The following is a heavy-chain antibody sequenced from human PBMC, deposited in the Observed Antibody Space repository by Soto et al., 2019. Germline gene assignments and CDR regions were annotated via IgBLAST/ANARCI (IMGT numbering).Heavy chain of an antibody. CDR3: ARVLWFGEPSRPSGYYYYGMDV. V-gene: IGHV1-69*13. D-gene: IGHD3-10*01. CDR2: IIPIFGTA. Sequence: GASVKVSCKASGGTFSSYAISWVRQAPGQGLEWMAGIIPIFGTANYAQKFQGTATITADESTSTAYMALSSLRSEDTAVYYCARVLWFGEPSRPSGYYYYGMDVWGQGTTVTSP. J-gene: IGHJ6*02. CDR1: GGTFSSYA.